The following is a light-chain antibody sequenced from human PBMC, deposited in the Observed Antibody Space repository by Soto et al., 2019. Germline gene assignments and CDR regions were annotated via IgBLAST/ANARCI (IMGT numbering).Light chain of an antibody. V-gene: IGKV3-20*01. CDR2: GAS. CDR1: QSVSSSY. J-gene: IGKJ5*01. Sequence: ETVLTQSPGTLSLSPGERVTLSCRASQSVSSSYLAWYQQKPGQAPRLLIYGASNRATGIPDRFSGSGSGSDFTLTISSLGPEDFAVYYCQQYGSSPITFGQGTRLEIK. CDR3: QQYGSSPIT.